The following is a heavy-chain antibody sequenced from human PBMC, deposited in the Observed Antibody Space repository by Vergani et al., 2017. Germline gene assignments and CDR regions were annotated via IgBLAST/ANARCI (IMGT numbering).Heavy chain of an antibody. CDR2: IFNNDTTI. CDR3: ARDMFVKSATQKPSNVQNSGENYYYYSGMDV. J-gene: IGHJ6*02. D-gene: IGHD3-10*02. V-gene: IGHV4-61*02. Sequence: QVQLQESGPGLVKPSQTLSLTCTVSGGSINSGNYYWSWIRQPAGKGLEWIGRIFNNDTTINYNPSLKNRVTILADTAKNRFSLKLTSVTAADTAVYFCARDMFVKSATQKPSNVQNSGENYYYYSGMDVWGQGITVTVSS. CDR1: GGSINSGNYY.